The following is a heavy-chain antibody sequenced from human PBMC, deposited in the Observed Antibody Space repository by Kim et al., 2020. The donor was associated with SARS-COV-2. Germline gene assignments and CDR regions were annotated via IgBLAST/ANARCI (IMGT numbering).Heavy chain of an antibody. Sequence: ASVKVSCKASGYTFTSYGISWVRQAPGQGLEWMGWISAYNGNTNYAQKLQGRVTMTTDTSTSTAYMELRSLRSDDTAVYYCARGYCSGGSCYWTSYYFDYWGQGTLVTVSS. V-gene: IGHV1-18*01. CDR3: ARGYCSGGSCYWTSYYFDY. CDR1: GYTFTSYG. J-gene: IGHJ4*02. D-gene: IGHD2-15*01. CDR2: ISAYNGNT.